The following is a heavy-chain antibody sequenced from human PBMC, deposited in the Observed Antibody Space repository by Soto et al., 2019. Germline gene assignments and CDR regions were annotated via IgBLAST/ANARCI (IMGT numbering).Heavy chain of an antibody. CDR1: GGTFSIYT. V-gene: IGHV1-69*02. CDR2: IIPILGIA. J-gene: IGHJ4*02. D-gene: IGHD1-7*01. CDR3: ARKVSGTTNPFDH. Sequence: SVKVSCKASGGTFSIYTISWVRQAPGQGLEWMGRIIPILGIANYAQKFQGRVTITADKSTSTAYMELSSLRSEDTAVYYCARKVSGTTNPFDHWGQGTLVTVSS.